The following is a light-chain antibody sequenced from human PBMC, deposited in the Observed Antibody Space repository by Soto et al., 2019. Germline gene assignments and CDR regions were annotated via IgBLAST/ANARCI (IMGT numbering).Light chain of an antibody. CDR1: SSNIGSNT. J-gene: IGLJ1*01. Sequence: SALTQPPSASGTPGQRVTISCSGSSSNIGSNTVNWYQQLPGTAPKLLIYSNNQRPSGVPDRFSGSKSGTSASLAISGLQSGDGANYYCEGWDERRNAYHFGSGTRVTVL. CDR2: SNN. V-gene: IGLV1-44*01. CDR3: EGWDERRNAYH.